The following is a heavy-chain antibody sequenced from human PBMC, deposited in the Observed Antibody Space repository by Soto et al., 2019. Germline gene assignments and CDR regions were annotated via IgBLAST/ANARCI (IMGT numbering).Heavy chain of an antibody. D-gene: IGHD3-9*01. CDR2: ISGSGGST. CDR1: GFTFSSYA. CDR3: AKDRGVGYYDILTGPYYFDY. J-gene: IGHJ4*02. V-gene: IGHV3-23*01. Sequence: LRLSCAASGFTFSSYAMSWVRQAPGKGLEWVSAISGSGGSTYYADSVKGRFTISRDNSKNTLYLQMNSLRAEDTAVYYCAKDRGVGYYDILTGPYYFDYWGQGTLVTVSS.